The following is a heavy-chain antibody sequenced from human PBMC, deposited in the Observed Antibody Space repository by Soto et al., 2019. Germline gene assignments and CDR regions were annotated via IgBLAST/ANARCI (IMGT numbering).Heavy chain of an antibody. CDR3: AKDGVGGSYYDFWSAPAKGMDV. V-gene: IGHV3-9*01. CDR2: ISWNSGSI. CDR1: GFTFSSYA. J-gene: IGHJ6*02. D-gene: IGHD3-3*01. Sequence: HPGGSLRLSCAASGFTFSSYAMHWVRQAPGKGLEWVSGISWNSGSIGYADSVKGRFTISRDNAKNSLYLQMNSLRAEDTALYYCAKDGVGGSYYDFWSAPAKGMDVWGQGTTVTVSS.